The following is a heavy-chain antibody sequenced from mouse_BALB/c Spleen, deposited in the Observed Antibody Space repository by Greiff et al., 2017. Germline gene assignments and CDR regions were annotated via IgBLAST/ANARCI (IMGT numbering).Heavy chain of an antibody. J-gene: IGHJ4*01. CDR1: GYSFTGYF. V-gene: IGHV1-20*02. CDR3: ARESIGDAMDY. Sequence: VQLQQSGPELMKPGASVKISCKASGYSFTGYFMNWVMQSHGKSLEWIGRINPYNGDTFYNQKFKGKATLTVDKSSSTAHMELRSLASEDSAVYYCARESIGDAMDYWGQGTSVTVSS. CDR2: INPYNGDT.